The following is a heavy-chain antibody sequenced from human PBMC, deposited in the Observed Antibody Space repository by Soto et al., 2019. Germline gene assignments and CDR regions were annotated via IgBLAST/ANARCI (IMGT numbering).Heavy chain of an antibody. Sequence: PSETLSLTCDVSGVSISSGNWWSWVRRPPGKGLEWIAEVYNDGSANYHPSLESRATISVDRSKNQFSLRLSSVTAADTGKYYCARLVYDSRLNYLYFDHWGQGTLVTVS. CDR1: GVSISSGNW. J-gene: IGHJ4*02. CDR2: VYNDGSA. CDR3: ARLVYDSRLNYLYFDH. D-gene: IGHD3-22*01. V-gene: IGHV4-4*02.